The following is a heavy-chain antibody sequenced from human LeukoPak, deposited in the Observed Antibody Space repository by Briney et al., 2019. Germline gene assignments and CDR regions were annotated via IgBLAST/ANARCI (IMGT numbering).Heavy chain of an antibody. V-gene: IGHV4-34*01. CDR2: IHYTGAT. D-gene: IGHD3-9*01. J-gene: IGHJ4*02. CDR1: GGSITGYY. Sequence: SETLSLTCAVYGGSITGYYWSWIRQTPGRGLEWGGEIHYTGATSYTPSLKSRATMSTDTSKNQFSLRLSSVTGADTAVYYCARGNILTGYCFDFWGQGALVTVSS. CDR3: ARGNILTGYCFDF.